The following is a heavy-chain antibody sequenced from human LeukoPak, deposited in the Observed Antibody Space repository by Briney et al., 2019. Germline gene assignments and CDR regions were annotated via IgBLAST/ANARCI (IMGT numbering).Heavy chain of an antibody. V-gene: IGHV4-59*08. CDR1: GGSLSSYY. D-gene: IGHD3-22*01. CDR2: IYYSGST. J-gene: IGHJ4*02. CDR3: ARVKGGYDSSGYPDY. Sequence: SETLSLTCTVSGGSLSSYYWSWIRQPPGKGLEWIGCIYYSGSTNYNPSLKSRVTISVDTSKKQFSLKLSSVTAADTAVYYCARVKGGYDSSGYPDYWGQGTLVTVSS.